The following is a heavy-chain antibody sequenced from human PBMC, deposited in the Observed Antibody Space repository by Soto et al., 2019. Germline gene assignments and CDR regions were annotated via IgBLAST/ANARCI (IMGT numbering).Heavy chain of an antibody. J-gene: IGHJ5*02. CDR1: GFAFSNFA. CDR3: AAPRAPVTHTRYFDP. Sequence: EAQLLESGGGLVQPGGSLRLSCAASGFAFSNFAMSWVRQAPGKGLEWVSAIGSGSRGTHYAESVEDRFTISRDDSKNPLYLQFISLTAAGTAVYFCAAPRAPVTHTRYFDPWGQGTPVTVSP. V-gene: IGHV3-23*01. D-gene: IGHD2-21*02. CDR2: IGSGSRGT.